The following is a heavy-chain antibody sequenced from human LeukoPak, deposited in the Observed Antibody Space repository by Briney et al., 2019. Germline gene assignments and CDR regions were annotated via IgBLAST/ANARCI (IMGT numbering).Heavy chain of an antibody. D-gene: IGHD6-6*01. J-gene: IGHJ6*02. Sequence: GASVKVSCKASGYTFTSYGISWVRQAPGQGHEWMGWISTYNGDTSYAQKVQGRVTMTTDTSTSTAYMELRTLRSDDTAVYFCARDPYSSSSDYYYYYGMDVWGQGTTVTVSS. CDR1: GYTFTSYG. CDR2: ISTYNGDT. V-gene: IGHV1-18*01. CDR3: ARDPYSSSSDYYYYYGMDV.